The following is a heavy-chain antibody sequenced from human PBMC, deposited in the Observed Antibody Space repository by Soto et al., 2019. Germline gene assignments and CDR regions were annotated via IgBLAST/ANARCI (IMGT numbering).Heavy chain of an antibody. CDR2: ITPSGVT. V-gene: IGHV3-23*01. Sequence: EMQLLESGGGLVQPGGSLILFCAASGFTFSNYAMTWVRQAPGEGLEWVSTITPSGVTYYGDTVKGRFTISRDNSRSTLFLQMNSLRAEDTATYFCARTDKFNSQSSGWANRFDCWGQGTLVTVSS. J-gene: IGHJ4*02. D-gene: IGHD6-19*01. CDR1: GFTFSNYA. CDR3: ARTDKFNSQSSGWANRFDC.